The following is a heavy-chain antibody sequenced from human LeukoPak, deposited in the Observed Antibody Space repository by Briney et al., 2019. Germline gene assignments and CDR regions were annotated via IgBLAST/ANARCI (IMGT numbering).Heavy chain of an antibody. Sequence: PGGSLRLSCAASGFTFSSYSMNWVRQAPGKGLEWVSYISSSSSTIYYADSVKGRFTISRDNAKNSLYLQMNSLRAEDTAVYYCAAGRHSSSSRGVVRFDPWGQGTLVTVSS. CDR3: AAGRHSSSSRGVVRFDP. V-gene: IGHV3-48*01. J-gene: IGHJ5*02. CDR1: GFTFSSYS. CDR2: ISSSSSTI. D-gene: IGHD6-6*01.